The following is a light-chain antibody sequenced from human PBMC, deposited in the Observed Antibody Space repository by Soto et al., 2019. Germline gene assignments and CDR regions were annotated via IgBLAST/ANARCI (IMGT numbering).Light chain of an antibody. J-gene: IGKJ4*01. CDR1: QSAGSY. Sequence: ELVVTQSPATLALSPGEGATLSCSASQSAGSYLAWYQQKQGQAPRLLIYDTSNRATGIPARFSGSLSGTDFSLTTSRLEPEDLAVYYCQQRSDSLTCGGGTKVESK. CDR3: QQRSDSLT. CDR2: DTS. V-gene: IGKV3-11*01.